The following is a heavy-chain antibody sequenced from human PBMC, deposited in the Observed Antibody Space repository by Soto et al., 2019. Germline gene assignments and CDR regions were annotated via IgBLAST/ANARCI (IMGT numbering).Heavy chain of an antibody. CDR2: IKQDGSEK. J-gene: IGHJ3*02. D-gene: IGHD3-9*01. V-gene: IGHV3-7*01. CDR3: ASGINDILTGYYDRDAFDI. CDR1: GFTFSSYW. Sequence: EVQLVESGGGLVQPGGSLRLSCAASGFTFSSYWMSWVRQAPGKGLEWVANIKQDGSEKYYVDSVKGRLTISRDNAKNSLYLQMNSLRAEDTAVYYCASGINDILTGYYDRDAFDIWGQGTMVTVSS.